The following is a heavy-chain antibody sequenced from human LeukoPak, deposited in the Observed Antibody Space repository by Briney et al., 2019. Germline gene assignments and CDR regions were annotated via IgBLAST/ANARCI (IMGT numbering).Heavy chain of an antibody. D-gene: IGHD1-7*01. J-gene: IGHJ5*02. CDR1: GFTVSSNY. Sequence: GGSLRLSCAASGFTVSSNYMSWVRQAPGKGLEWVSVIYSGGSTYYADSAKGRFTISRDNSKNTLYLQMNSLRAEDTAVYYCARELVNWFDPWGQGTLGTVSS. CDR3: ARELVNWFDP. V-gene: IGHV3-66*02. CDR2: IYSGGST.